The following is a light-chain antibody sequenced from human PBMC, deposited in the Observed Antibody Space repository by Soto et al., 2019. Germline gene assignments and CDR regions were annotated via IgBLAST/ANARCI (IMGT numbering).Light chain of an antibody. CDR1: SSDVGGYNY. J-gene: IGLJ1*01. V-gene: IGLV2-8*01. CDR3: SSDAGSYV. CDR2: EVS. Sequence: QSALTQPPSASGSPGQSVTISCTGTSSDVGGYNYVSWYQQHPGKAPKLMIYEVSKRPSGVPDRVSGSKSGNTASLTVSGLQAEDDADYYCSSDAGSYVFGNGTKLTVL.